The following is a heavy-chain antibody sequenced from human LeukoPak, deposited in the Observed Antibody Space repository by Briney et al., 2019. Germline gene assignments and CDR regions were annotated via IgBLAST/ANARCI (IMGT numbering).Heavy chain of an antibody. CDR2: INPNSGGT. Sequence: ASVKVSCKASGYTFTSYGISWVRQAPGQGLEWMGWINPNSGGTNYAQKFQVRVTLTSDTSISTVYMELSSLRSDDTAVYYCARGGTPVFYYYMDVWGKGTTVTVSS. CDR1: GYTFTSYG. J-gene: IGHJ6*03. D-gene: IGHD3-16*01. V-gene: IGHV1-2*02. CDR3: ARGGTPVFYYYMDV.